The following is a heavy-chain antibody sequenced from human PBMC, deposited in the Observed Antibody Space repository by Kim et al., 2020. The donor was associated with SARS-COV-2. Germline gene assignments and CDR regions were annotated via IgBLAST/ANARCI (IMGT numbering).Heavy chain of an antibody. CDR1: GFSLSDHY. J-gene: IGHJ3*02. Sequence: GGSLRLSCAAYGFSLSDHYMTWVRQAPGKGLEWLSYISTTRGDINYADSVKGRFTISRDTAQNLLYLQMNSLRVDDTALYYCARDVCRGGSCDGLDIWGQGTMITVSS. CDR3: ARDVCRGGSCDGLDI. CDR2: ISTTRGDI. D-gene: IGHD2-15*01. V-gene: IGHV3-11*05.